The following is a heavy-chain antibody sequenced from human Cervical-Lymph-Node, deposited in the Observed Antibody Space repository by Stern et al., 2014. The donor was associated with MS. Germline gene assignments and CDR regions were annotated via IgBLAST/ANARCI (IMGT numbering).Heavy chain of an antibody. J-gene: IGHJ4*02. CDR3: AGSGTYYPDY. Sequence: QLQLQESGPGLVKPSETLSLTCSVSGGSISSYYWNWIWQPPGKGLEWIANVHYSGTPNYTPSLKSRVTILLDTPMNKISLKLTSVTAADTAVYYCAGSGTYYPDYWGQGILVTVSS. CDR2: VHYSGTP. D-gene: IGHD3-3*01. V-gene: IGHV4-59*08. CDR1: GGSISSYY.